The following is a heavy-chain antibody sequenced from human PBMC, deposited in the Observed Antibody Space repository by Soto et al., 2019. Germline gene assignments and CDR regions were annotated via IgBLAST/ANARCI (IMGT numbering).Heavy chain of an antibody. Sequence: SVKVSWKASGGTFSSYAISWVRQAPGQGLEWMGGIIPIFGTANYAQKFQGRVTITADESTSTAYMELSSLRSEDTAVYYCARSQERITIFGVVINWFDPWGQGTLVTAPQ. CDR2: IIPIFGTA. V-gene: IGHV1-69*13. CDR1: GGTFSSYA. D-gene: IGHD3-3*01. CDR3: ARSQERITIFGVVINWFDP. J-gene: IGHJ5*02.